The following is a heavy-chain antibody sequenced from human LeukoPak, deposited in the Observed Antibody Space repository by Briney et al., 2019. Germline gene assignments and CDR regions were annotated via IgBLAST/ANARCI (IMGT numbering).Heavy chain of an antibody. Sequence: GGSLRLSCAASGLTFSSYGMHWVRQAPGKGLEGVAVISHDGSNKYYADSVKGRFTISRDNSTNTLYLQMSSLRAEDTAVYYCATDRYSSGCCYFDYWGQGTLVTVSS. J-gene: IGHJ4*02. CDR3: ATDRYSSGCCYFDY. CDR2: ISHDGSNK. V-gene: IGHV3-30*03. D-gene: IGHD6-19*01. CDR1: GLTFSSYG.